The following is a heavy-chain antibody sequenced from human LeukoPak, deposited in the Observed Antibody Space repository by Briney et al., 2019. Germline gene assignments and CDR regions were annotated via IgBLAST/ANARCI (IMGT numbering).Heavy chain of an antibody. CDR3: ANKWELSGAFDI. CDR2: ISYDGSNK. V-gene: IGHV3-30-3*01. CDR1: GFTFSSYA. J-gene: IGHJ3*02. Sequence: PGGSLRLSCAASGFTFSSYAMHWVRQAPGKGLEWVAVISYDGSNKYYADSVKGRFTISRDNSKNTLYLQMNSLGAEDTAVYYCANKWELSGAFDIWGQGTMVTVSS. D-gene: IGHD1-26*01.